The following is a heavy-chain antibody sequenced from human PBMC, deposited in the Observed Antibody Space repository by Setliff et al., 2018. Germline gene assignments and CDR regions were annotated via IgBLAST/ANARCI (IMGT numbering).Heavy chain of an antibody. J-gene: IGHJ4*02. Sequence: GGSLRLSCAASGFTFNTYAMSWARQPPGKGLEWVSSISDTAIGIYYTGSVRGRFTISRDNIKNTAFLQMNSLRADDAAMYYCVASPSNKNGHFEYWGQGTLVTVSS. V-gene: IGHV3-23*01. CDR2: ISDTAIGI. CDR3: VASPSNKNGHFEY. CDR1: GFTFNTYA.